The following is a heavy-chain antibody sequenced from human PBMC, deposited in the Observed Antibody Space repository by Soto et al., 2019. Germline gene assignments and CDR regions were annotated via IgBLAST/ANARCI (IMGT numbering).Heavy chain of an antibody. V-gene: IGHV1-69*13. J-gene: IGHJ6*02. CDR2: IIPIFGAA. CDR3: ARGLSGDIVATVYYYGMDV. D-gene: IGHD5-12*01. Sequence: SVKVSCKASGGTFSSYAISWVRQAPGQGLERVGGIIPIFGAANYAQKFQGRVTITADGFTNTAYMELSSLRSEDTAVYYCARGLSGDIVATVYYYGMDVWGQGTTVTVSS. CDR1: GGTFSSYA.